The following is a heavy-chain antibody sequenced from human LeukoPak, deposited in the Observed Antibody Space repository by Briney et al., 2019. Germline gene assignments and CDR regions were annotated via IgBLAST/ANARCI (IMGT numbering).Heavy chain of an antibody. CDR3: ARQGSDSCAY. J-gene: IGHJ4*02. Sequence: GESLKISCQDSGYSFSSNWIGWVRQMPGKRLEWMGVIFPSDSDTRYSPSFQGQVTISADKSIRTAYLQWSSLQASDTAMYYCARQGSDSCAYWGQGTLVTVSS. D-gene: IGHD2-15*01. CDR1: GYSFSSNW. V-gene: IGHV5-51*01. CDR2: IFPSDSDT.